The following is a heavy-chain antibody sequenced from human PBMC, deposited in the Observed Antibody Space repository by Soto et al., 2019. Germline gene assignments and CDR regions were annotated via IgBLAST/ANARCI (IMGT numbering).Heavy chain of an antibody. D-gene: IGHD6-13*01. V-gene: IGHV1-46*01. CDR2: INPSGGST. J-gene: IGHJ5*01. CDR1: GYTFTIYY. Sequence: ASVKVSCKASGYTFTIYYMHWVLQAPGQGLEWMGIINPSGGSTSYAQKFQGRVTMTRDTSTSTVYMELSSLRSEDTAVYYCARDRQRIAAAVEDDWFDSWCQGTLVTVVS. CDR3: ARDRQRIAAAVEDDWFDS.